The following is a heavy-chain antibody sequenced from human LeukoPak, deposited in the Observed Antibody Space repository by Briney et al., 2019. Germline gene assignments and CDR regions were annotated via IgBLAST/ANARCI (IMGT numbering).Heavy chain of an antibody. D-gene: IGHD4-11*01. Sequence: GGSLRLSCSASGFTFSHYGMHWVRQAPGTGLEWVAVILSDASDKYYANSVKGRFTISRDNFKNSLYLQMNSLRAEDTAVYYCAKDAQRGFDYSNSLDYWVQGTRVTVSS. J-gene: IGHJ4*02. V-gene: IGHV3-33*06. CDR1: GFTFSHYG. CDR2: ILSDASDK. CDR3: AKDAQRGFDYSNSLDY.